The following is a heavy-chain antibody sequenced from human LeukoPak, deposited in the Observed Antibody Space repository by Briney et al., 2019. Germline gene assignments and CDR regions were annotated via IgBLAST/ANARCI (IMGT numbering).Heavy chain of an antibody. Sequence: SQTLSLTCTVSGGSITNLIYWTWIRQPAGKRLEWIGRIYTSGGTNYNPSLKSRVTMSVDKSKNQISLKLASLTAADTALYYCAGRGSSSGTFDIWGPGTFVTVSS. CDR1: GGSITNLIY. J-gene: IGHJ3*02. CDR2: IYTSGGT. D-gene: IGHD2-2*01. CDR3: AGRGSSSGTFDI. V-gene: IGHV4-61*02.